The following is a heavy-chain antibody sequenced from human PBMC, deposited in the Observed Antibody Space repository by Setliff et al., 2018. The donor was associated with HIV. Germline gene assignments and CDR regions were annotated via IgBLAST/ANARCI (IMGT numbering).Heavy chain of an antibody. Sequence: PSETLSLTCTVSGGSITNYYWSWIRQPPGKGLEWIGFIYYSGSTNYNPSLKSRVTISVDTSKHQFSLKLSSVTAADTAVYHCARHARSITMTTDWYFDLWGRGTLVTVSS. CDR2: IYYSGST. V-gene: IGHV4-59*08. CDR1: GGSITNYY. D-gene: IGHD3-22*01. J-gene: IGHJ2*01. CDR3: ARHARSITMTTDWYFDL.